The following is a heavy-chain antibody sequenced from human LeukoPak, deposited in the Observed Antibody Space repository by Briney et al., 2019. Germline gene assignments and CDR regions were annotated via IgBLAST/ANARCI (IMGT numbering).Heavy chain of an antibody. V-gene: IGHV4-31*03. D-gene: IGHD1-14*01. CDR2: IYYSGST. CDR3: ARVINGHPDY. J-gene: IGHJ4*02. Sequence: PSETLSLTCTVSGGSISSGGYYWSWIRQHPGKGLEWIGYIYYSGSTYYNPSLKSRVTISVDTSKNQFSLKLSSVTAADTAAYYCARVINGHPDYWGQGTLVTVSS. CDR1: GGSISSGGYY.